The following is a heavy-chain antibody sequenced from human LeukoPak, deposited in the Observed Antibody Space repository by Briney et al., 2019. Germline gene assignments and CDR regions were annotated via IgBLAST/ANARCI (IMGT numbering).Heavy chain of an antibody. CDR3: ARASRDGTWDY. CDR1: GGTFSSYA. D-gene: IGHD1-1*01. CDR2: IIPILGIA. Sequence: GASVKVSCKASGGTFSSYAISWVRQAPGQGLEWMGRIIPILGIANYAQKFQGRVTITADKSTSTAYMELSSLRSDDTAVYYCARASRDGTWDYWGQGTLVTVSS. V-gene: IGHV1-69*04. J-gene: IGHJ4*02.